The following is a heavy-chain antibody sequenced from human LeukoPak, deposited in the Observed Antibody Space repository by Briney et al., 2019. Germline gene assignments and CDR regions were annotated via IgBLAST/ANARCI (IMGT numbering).Heavy chain of an antibody. Sequence: GASVKVSCKASGYTFTSYAMNWVRQAPGQGLEWMGGIMPMFGKTNYAQKFQGRVTTTADKATSTAYMELSSLRSEDTAVYYCARGSSKIYRYYYYYMDVWGKGTTVTISS. D-gene: IGHD2-2*02. CDR1: GYTFTSYA. J-gene: IGHJ6*03. V-gene: IGHV1-69*06. CDR3: ARGSSKIYRYYYYYMDV. CDR2: IMPMFGKT.